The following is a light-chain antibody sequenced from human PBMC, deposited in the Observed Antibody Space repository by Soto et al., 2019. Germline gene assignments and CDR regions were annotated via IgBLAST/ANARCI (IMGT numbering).Light chain of an antibody. CDR2: GAS. V-gene: IGKV3-15*01. Sequence: EIVMTQSPATLSVSPGERATLSCRASQSVSSKLAWYQQKPGQAPRLVIYGASTRATGIPARFSGSGSGTEFALTISSLQSEDFAVYYCQQYNNWPQTFGQGTKVEIK. CDR3: QQYNNWPQT. CDR1: QSVSSK. J-gene: IGKJ1*01.